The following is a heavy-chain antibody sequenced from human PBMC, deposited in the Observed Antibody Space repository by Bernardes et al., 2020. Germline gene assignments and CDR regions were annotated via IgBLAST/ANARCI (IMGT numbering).Heavy chain of an antibody. CDR3: ARDVYGDYATYDAFDI. CDR1: GGSISSYY. Sequence: SEPLSLTCTVSGGSISSYYWSWIRQPPGKGLEWIGYIYYSGSTNYNPSLKSRVTISVDTSKNQFSLKLSSVTAADTAVYYCARDVYGDYATYDAFDIWGQGTMVTVSS. V-gene: IGHV4-59*01. J-gene: IGHJ3*02. D-gene: IGHD4-17*01. CDR2: IYYSGST.